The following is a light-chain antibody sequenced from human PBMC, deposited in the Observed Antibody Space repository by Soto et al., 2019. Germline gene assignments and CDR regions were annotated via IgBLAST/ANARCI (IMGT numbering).Light chain of an antibody. Sequence: SYELTQPPSVSVAPGKTARITCGGNNIGSKSVHWYQQKPGQAPVLVIYYDSDRPSGIPERFSGSNSGNTATLTISWVEAVDEADYYCQLWDSSSDAVFGGGTQLTVL. CDR1: NIGSKS. J-gene: IGLJ7*01. CDR2: YDS. CDR3: QLWDSSSDAV. V-gene: IGLV3-21*04.